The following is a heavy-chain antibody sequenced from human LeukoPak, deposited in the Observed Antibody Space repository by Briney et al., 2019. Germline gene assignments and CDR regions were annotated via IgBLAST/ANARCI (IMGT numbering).Heavy chain of an antibody. D-gene: IGHD3-16*01. CDR3: AKALTRWAFDM. V-gene: IGHV3-23*01. CDR2: MSLSTSGK. J-gene: IGHJ3*02. CDR1: GFTFSDYD. Sequence: GGSLRLSCAASGFTFSDYDMSWVRQAPGKGLEWVSSMSLSTSGKTYADSVKGRFTVSTDKAKNTLYLQMDSLRAEDTAIYYCAKALTRWAFDMWGQGTMVTVPS.